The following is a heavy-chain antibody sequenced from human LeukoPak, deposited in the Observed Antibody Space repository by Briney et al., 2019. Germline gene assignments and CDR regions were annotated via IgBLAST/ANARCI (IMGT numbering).Heavy chain of an antibody. V-gene: IGHV1-69*04. D-gene: IGHD1-26*01. J-gene: IGHJ6*02. Sequence: ASVKVSCKASGGTFSSYAISWVRQAPGQGLEWMGRIIPILGIANYAQKFQGRVTITADKSTSTAYMELSSLRTEAKAVYYCARSDHSWGWELLGGGYYYYGMDVWGQGTTVAVSS. CDR3: ARSDHSWGWELLGGGYYYYGMDV. CDR1: GGTFSSYA. CDR2: IIPILGIA.